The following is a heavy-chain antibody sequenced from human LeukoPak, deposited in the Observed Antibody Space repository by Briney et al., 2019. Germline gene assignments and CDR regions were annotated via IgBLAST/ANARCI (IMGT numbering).Heavy chain of an antibody. V-gene: IGHV3-74*01. CDR1: GFTFSTYW. J-gene: IGHJ4*02. Sequence: PGGSLRLSCAASGFTFSTYWMHWVRQAPGKGLVWVSRINSDGKSTSYADSVKGRFTISRDNAKNTLYLQMNSLRAEDTAVYYCARERTSGWDAFDFWGQGTLVTVSS. CDR3: ARERTSGWDAFDF. D-gene: IGHD6-19*01. CDR2: INSDGKST.